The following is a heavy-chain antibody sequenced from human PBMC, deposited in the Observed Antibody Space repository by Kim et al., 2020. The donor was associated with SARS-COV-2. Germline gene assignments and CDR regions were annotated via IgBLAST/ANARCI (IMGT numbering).Heavy chain of an antibody. J-gene: IGHJ4*02. V-gene: IGHV3-7*03. Sequence: GGSLRLSCAASGFTFSAYWMIWVRQAPGKGLEGVANIKQDGSEKNYVDSVKGRFTISRDNAKNSLYLHMNNLSVEDTAVYYCARALLSSEGYGGQGVLVT. CDR1: GFTFSAYW. D-gene: IGHD3-10*01. CDR3: ARALLSSEGY. CDR2: IKQDGSEK.